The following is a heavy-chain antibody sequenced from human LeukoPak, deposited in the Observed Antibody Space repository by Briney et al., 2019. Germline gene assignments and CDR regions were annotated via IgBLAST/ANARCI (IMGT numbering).Heavy chain of an antibody. CDR3: ARDPTATPPAGAFDI. J-gene: IGHJ3*02. CDR2: IYYSGST. CDR1: GGSISSGGYY. D-gene: IGHD4-17*01. Sequence: PSETLSLTCTVSGGSISSGGYYWSWIRQPPGKGLEWIGYIYYSGSTYYNPSLKSRVTISVDTSKNQFSLKLSSVTAADTAVYYCARDPTATPPAGAFDIWGQGTMVTVSS. V-gene: IGHV4-30-4*08.